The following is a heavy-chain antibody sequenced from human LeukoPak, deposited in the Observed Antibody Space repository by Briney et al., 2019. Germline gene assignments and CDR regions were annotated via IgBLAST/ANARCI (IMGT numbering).Heavy chain of an antibody. Sequence: TGGSLRLSCAASGFTVSSSYISWVRQAPGKGLEWVSVMYSGGNTYYADSLKGRVTISRDKSKNTLYLQMNSLRAEDTAVYHCARVQAFFQNFDYWGQGTLVTVSS. CDR3: ARVQAFFQNFDY. D-gene: IGHD3-16*01. J-gene: IGHJ4*02. CDR1: GFTVSSSY. V-gene: IGHV3-66*01. CDR2: MYSGGNT.